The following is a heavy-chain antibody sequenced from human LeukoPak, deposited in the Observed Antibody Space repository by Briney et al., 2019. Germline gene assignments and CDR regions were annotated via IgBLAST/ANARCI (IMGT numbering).Heavy chain of an antibody. V-gene: IGHV1-24*01. Sequence: ASVKVSCKVSGYTLTELSMHWVRQAPGKGLEWMGGFDPEDGETIYAQKFQGRVTMTEDTSTDTAYMELSSLRSDDTAVYYCARGPARRVGATSSASDYWGQGTLVTVSS. J-gene: IGHJ4*02. CDR1: GYTLTELS. CDR2: FDPEDGET. CDR3: ARGPARRVGATSSASDY. D-gene: IGHD1-26*01.